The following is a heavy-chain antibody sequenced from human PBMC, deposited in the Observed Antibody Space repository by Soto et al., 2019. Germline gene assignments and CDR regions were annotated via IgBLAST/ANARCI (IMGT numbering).Heavy chain of an antibody. Sequence: QVQLVESGGGVVQPGRSLRLSCAASGFSFSISPMHWVRQAPGKGPEWVALISYDGTNKFYADSVKGRFTISRDNSKITRYLQVDSLRPEDAAVYYCARDPKTSGGQHWAFNYFDSWGQGTLVTVSS. CDR2: ISYDGTNK. CDR1: GFSFSISP. D-gene: IGHD7-27*01. J-gene: IGHJ4*02. V-gene: IGHV3-30-3*01. CDR3: ARDPKTSGGQHWAFNYFDS.